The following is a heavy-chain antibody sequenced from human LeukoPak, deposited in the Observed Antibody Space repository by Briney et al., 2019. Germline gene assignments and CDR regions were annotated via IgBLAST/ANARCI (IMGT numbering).Heavy chain of an antibody. Sequence: PSETLSLTCTVSGGSISSYYWSWIRQPPGKGLEWIGYIYYSGSTNYNPSLKSRVTISVDTSKNQFSLKLSSVTAADTAVYYCARVLYSSSWRYYYYYYGLDVRGQGTTVTVSS. CDR3: ARVLYSSSWRYYYYYYGLDV. CDR1: GGSISSYY. J-gene: IGHJ6*02. V-gene: IGHV4-59*01. CDR2: IYYSGST. D-gene: IGHD6-13*01.